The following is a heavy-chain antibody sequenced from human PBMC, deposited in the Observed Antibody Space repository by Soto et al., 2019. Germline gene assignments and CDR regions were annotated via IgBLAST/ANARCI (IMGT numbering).Heavy chain of an antibody. CDR1: GGSISSYY. Sequence: SETLSLTCTVSGGSISSYYWSWIRQPPGKGLEWIGYIYYSGSTNYNPSLKSRVTISVDTSKNQFSLKLSSVTAADTAVYYCARGQGGYSYYFDYWGQGTLVTVSS. CDR2: IYYSGST. V-gene: IGHV4-59*01. CDR3: ARGQGGYSYYFDY. D-gene: IGHD5-18*01. J-gene: IGHJ4*02.